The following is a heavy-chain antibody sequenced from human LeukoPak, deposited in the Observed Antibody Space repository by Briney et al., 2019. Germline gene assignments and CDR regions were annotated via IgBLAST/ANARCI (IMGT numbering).Heavy chain of an antibody. CDR1: GGSISSSYY. Sequence: PSETLSLTCTVPGGSISSSYYWGWIRQPPGKGLEWIGNIYYSGSTNSNPSLKSRVTISVDTSKNQFSLKLSSVTAADTAVYYCAGDYVGAPYYYMDVWGKGTTVTVSS. V-gene: IGHV4-39*07. CDR2: IYYSGST. D-gene: IGHD4-17*01. CDR3: AGDYVGAPYYYMDV. J-gene: IGHJ6*03.